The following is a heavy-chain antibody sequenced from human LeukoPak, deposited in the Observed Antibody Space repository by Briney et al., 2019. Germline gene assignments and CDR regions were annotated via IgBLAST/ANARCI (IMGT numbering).Heavy chain of an antibody. D-gene: IGHD6-19*01. CDR2: IRYDGSNK. J-gene: IGHJ4*02. CDR3: AKKKHNTGYSSGCFDY. Sequence: PGGSLRLSCAASGFTFSSYGMHWVRQAPGKGLEWVAFIRYDGSNKYYADSVKGRFTISRDNSKNTLYLQMNSLRAEDTAVYYCAKKKHNTGYSSGCFDYWGQGTLVTVSS. CDR1: GFTFSSYG. V-gene: IGHV3-30*02.